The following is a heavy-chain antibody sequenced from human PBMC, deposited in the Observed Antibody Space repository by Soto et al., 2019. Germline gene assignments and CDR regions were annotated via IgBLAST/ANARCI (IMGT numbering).Heavy chain of an antibody. J-gene: IGHJ6*02. CDR2: ISYEGSKK. Sequence: QVQLVESGGGVVQPGRSLRLSCAASGFTFSSYAMHWVRQAPGKGLEWVAVISYEGSKKYYADSVKGRFTISRDNSKNTLYLQMNILRAEDTAVYYCARDGDYYGSGYYYYGMHVWGQGTTVTVSS. CDR3: ARDGDYYGSGYYYYGMHV. V-gene: IGHV3-30-3*01. CDR1: GFTFSSYA. D-gene: IGHD3-10*01.